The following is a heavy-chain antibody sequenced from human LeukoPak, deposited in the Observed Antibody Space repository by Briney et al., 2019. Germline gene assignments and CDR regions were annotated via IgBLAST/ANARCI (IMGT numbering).Heavy chain of an antibody. J-gene: IGHJ4*02. CDR3: ARVISVAGYDY. V-gene: IGHV3-21*01. D-gene: IGHD6-19*01. Sequence: GGSLRLSCAASGFTFSSYSMNWVRQAPGKGLEWVSSIGSSSSYIYYADSVKGRFTISRDNAKNSLYLQMNSLRAEDTAVYYCARVISVAGYDYWGQGTLVTVSS. CDR2: IGSSSSYI. CDR1: GFTFSSYS.